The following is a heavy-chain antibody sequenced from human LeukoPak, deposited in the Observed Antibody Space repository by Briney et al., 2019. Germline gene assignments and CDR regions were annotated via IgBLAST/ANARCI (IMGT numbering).Heavy chain of an antibody. CDR2: ISAYDGNR. D-gene: IGHD3-22*01. CDR1: GYTFTSYG. CDR3: ARGILGGYYYDSSGYGLYYFDY. Sequence: ASVKVSCKASGYTFTSYGISWVRQAPGQGLEWMGWISAYDGNRNYAQNLKGRVTMTTDTSTSTAYMELRSLRSDDTAVYYCARGILGGYYYDSSGYGLYYFDYWGQGTLVTVSS. J-gene: IGHJ4*02. V-gene: IGHV1-18*01.